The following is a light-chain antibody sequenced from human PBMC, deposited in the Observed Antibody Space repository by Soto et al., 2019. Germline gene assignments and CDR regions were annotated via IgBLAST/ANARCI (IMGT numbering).Light chain of an antibody. CDR3: QQYGSSPT. J-gene: IGKJ4*01. Sequence: EIVLTQSPGTVSLSPGESATLCCGASQSISRSDLAWYQHRPGQSPRLLIYATSSRATGIPDRFTGGGAGTGFTLTISRLEPEDSAVYYCQQYGSSPTFGGGTKVEIK. CDR2: ATS. CDR1: QSISRSD. V-gene: IGKV3-20*01.